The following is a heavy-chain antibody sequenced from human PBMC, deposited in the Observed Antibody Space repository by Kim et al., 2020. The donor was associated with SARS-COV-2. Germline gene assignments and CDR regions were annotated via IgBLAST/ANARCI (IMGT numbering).Heavy chain of an antibody. CDR1: GYTFTSYA. CDR3: ARDGDYYDSNGMDV. V-gene: IGHV1-3*01. D-gene: IGHD3-22*01. CDR2: INAGNGNT. J-gene: IGHJ6*02. Sequence: ASVKVSCKASGYTFTSYAMHWVRQAPGQRLEWMGWINAGNGNTKYSQKFQGRVTITRDTSASTAYMELSSLSSEDTAVYYCARDGDYYDSNGMDVWGQGATVTVSS.